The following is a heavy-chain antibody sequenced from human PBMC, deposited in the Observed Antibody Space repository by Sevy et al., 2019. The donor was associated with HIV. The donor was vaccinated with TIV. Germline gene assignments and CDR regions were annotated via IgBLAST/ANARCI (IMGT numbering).Heavy chain of an antibody. D-gene: IGHD3-3*01. CDR1: GFTFSSYA. Sequence: GGSLRLSCAASGFTFSSYAMHWVRQAPGKGLEWVAVISYDGSNKYYADSVKGRFTISRDNSKNTLYLQMNSLRAVDTAVYYCARDLRFLEMQYGMDVWGQGTTVTVSS. CDR2: ISYDGSNK. J-gene: IGHJ6*02. V-gene: IGHV3-30-3*01. CDR3: ARDLRFLEMQYGMDV.